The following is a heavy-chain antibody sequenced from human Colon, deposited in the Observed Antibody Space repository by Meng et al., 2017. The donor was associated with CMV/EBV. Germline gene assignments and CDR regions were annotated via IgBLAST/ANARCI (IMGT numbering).Heavy chain of an antibody. D-gene: IGHD5-24*01. CDR2: ISTGSISI. Sequence: SGFTFSAYSMSWIRQAPGKGLEWVSYISTGSISIYYADSVKGRFTVSRDNARNTLYLQMNSLRAEDTAVYYCARSRDRLAPPVFDHWGQGILVTVSS. V-gene: IGHV3-11*04. CDR1: GFTFSAYS. J-gene: IGHJ4*02. CDR3: ARSRDRLAPPVFDH.